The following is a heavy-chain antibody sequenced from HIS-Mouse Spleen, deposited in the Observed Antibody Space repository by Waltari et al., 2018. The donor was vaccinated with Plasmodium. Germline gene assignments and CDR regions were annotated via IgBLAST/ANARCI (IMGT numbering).Heavy chain of an antibody. CDR2: IYYSGSP. V-gene: IGHV4-59*01. Sequence: QVQLQESGPGLVKPSETLSLTCTVSGGSISSYYWSWIRQPPGKGLEWIGYIYYSGSPNYNPALKSRGTISVETSKNQFSLKLSSVTAADTAVYYCARGYDFWSGYSPYFDYWGQGTLVTVSS. J-gene: IGHJ4*02. CDR1: GGSISSYY. D-gene: IGHD3-3*01. CDR3: ARGYDFWSGYSPYFDY.